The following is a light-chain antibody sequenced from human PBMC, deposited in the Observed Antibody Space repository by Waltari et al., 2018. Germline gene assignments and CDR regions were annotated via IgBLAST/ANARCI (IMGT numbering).Light chain of an antibody. Sequence: SYELTQPPSVSVSPGQTAIITCSGDELDYKYTSWYRQRPGQSPVLILHEDNKRPSGIPDRFPGSSSGNIATLTISGTQAMDEAEYYCQAWDNTIVVFGGGTKLTVL. CDR2: EDN. CDR1: ELDYKY. CDR3: QAWDNTIVV. J-gene: IGLJ3*02. V-gene: IGLV3-1*01.